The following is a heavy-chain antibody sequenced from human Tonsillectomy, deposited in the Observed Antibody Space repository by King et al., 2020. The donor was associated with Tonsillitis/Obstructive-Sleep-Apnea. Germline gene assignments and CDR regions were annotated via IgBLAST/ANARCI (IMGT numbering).Heavy chain of an antibody. D-gene: IGHD2-15*01. CDR2: ITGSGGST. CDR1: GFTFSNYV. J-gene: IGHJ4*02. CDR3: AKYCRGVSCCSGLGWEFDY. Sequence: VQLVESGGGLVQPGGSLRLSCAASGFTFSNYVMTWVRQAPGKGLEWVSTITGSGGSTYYADSVKGRFTISRDNSKNTLYLQMNSLRAEDTAVYYCAKYCRGVSCCSGLGWEFDYWGQGTLVTVSS. V-gene: IGHV3-23*04.